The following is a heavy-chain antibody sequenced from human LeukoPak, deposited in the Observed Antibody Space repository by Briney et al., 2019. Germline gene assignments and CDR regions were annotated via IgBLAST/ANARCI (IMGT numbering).Heavy chain of an antibody. D-gene: IGHD1-26*01. CDR3: AGVQSVFVADQWVEGVLDY. CDR2: IHASGST. CDR1: SSSFNFYY. J-gene: IGHJ4*02. Sequence: PSETLSLTCIVSSSSFNFYYWSWIRQPAGKGLEWIGRIHASGSTSYNPSLKSRLTMSIDTATTQFSLKLTSVTAADTAVYYCAGVQSVFVADQWVEGVLDYWGQGALVTVSS. V-gene: IGHV4-4*07.